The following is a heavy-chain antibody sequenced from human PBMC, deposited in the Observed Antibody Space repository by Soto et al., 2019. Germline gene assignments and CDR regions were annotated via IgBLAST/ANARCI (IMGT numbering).Heavy chain of an antibody. Sequence: GESLKISCKGSGYSFTSYWISWVRQMPGKGLEWMGRIDPSDSYTNYSPSFQGHVTISADKSISTAYLQWSSLKASDTAMYYCARQGCSSTSCHGWFDPWGQGTLVTVSS. CDR3: ARQGCSSTSCHGWFDP. V-gene: IGHV5-10-1*01. D-gene: IGHD2-2*01. J-gene: IGHJ5*02. CDR2: IDPSDSYT. CDR1: GYSFTSYW.